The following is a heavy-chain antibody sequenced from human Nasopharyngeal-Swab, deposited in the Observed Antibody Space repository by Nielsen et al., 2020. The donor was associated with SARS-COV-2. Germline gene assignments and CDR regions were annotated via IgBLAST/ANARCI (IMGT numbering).Heavy chain of an antibody. V-gene: IGHV5-51*01. CDR1: GYSFTSYW. CDR3: ARLVAVAGGGGGGADY. CDR2: IYPGDSDT. D-gene: IGHD6-19*01. J-gene: IGHJ4*02. Sequence: GESLKISWKGSGYSFTSYWIGWVRQMPGKGLEWMGIIYPGDSDTRYSPSFQGQVTISADKSISTAYLQWSSLKASDTAMYYCARLVAVAGGGGGGADYWGQGTLVTVSS.